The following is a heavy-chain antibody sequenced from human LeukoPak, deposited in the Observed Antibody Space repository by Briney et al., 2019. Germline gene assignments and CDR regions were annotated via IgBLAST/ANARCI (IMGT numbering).Heavy chain of an antibody. CDR1: GGSISSYH. Sequence: SETLSLTCTVSGGSISSYHWSWIRQPPGKGLEWIGYIDNSGNTNYNPSLKRRVTISGDTSKNKFSLKLNSVTAADTAVYYCARGVGSGWPPHYYYGMDVWGQGTTVTVSS. CDR2: IDNSGNT. J-gene: IGHJ6*02. CDR3: ARGVGSGWPPHYYYGMDV. V-gene: IGHV4-59*01. D-gene: IGHD6-19*01.